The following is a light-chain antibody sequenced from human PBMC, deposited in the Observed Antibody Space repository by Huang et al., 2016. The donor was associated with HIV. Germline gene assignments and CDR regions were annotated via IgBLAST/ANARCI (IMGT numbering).Light chain of an antibody. CDR1: RSVSTN. J-gene: IGKJ4*01. Sequence: EIVMTQSPATLSVSPGQSVTLSCRANRSVSTNLAWYQQRHGPAPRLLIYGSSTRAPGIPARFSGSGAGTDVSRTISSLQSEEFALYYCHQYNNWRLSCGGGTRV. CDR3: HQYNNWRLS. V-gene: IGKV3-15*01. CDR2: GSS.